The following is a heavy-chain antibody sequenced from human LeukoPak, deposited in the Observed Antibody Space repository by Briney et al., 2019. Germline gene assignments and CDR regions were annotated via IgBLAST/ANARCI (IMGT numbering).Heavy chain of an antibody. V-gene: IGHV3-66*01. CDR2: IYSDVSGGST. J-gene: IGHJ5*01. CDR3: ASRLAAAAINWFDP. CDR1: GFTVRSNY. D-gene: IGHD6-13*01. Sequence: PGGSLRLSCAASGFTVRSNYMTWVRQAPGKGLEWVSVIYSDVSGGSTYYADSVKGRFTISRDNSKNTLYLQMNSLRAEETAVYYCASRLAAAAINWFDPWGQGTLVTVSS.